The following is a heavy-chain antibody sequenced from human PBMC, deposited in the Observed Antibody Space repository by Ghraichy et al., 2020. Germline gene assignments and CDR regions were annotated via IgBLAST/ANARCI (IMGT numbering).Heavy chain of an antibody. CDR2: ISHRGST. Sequence: SQTLSLTCTVSGGYFDSSSYYWGWIRQSPGKGLEWIGSISHRGSTYYNPSLKRRVTISVDTSKIQFSLNLNSVTAADTAVYYCARRRLDCGGDCYWFDPWGQGTLVTVSS. V-gene: IGHV4-39*01. CDR1: GGYFDSSSYY. J-gene: IGHJ5*02. CDR3: ARRRLDCGGDCYWFDP. D-gene: IGHD2-21*02.